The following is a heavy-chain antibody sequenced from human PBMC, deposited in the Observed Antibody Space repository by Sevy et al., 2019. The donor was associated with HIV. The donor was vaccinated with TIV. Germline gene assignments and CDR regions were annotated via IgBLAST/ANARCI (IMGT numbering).Heavy chain of an antibody. V-gene: IGHV4-34*01. CDR2: TNHSGST. J-gene: IGHJ5*02. CDR1: GGSFSGYY. Sequence: SETLSLTCAVYGGSFSGYYWSWIRQPPGKGLEWIGETNHSGSTNYNPSLKSRVTMSVDTSKNQFSLKLSSVTAADTAVYYCARGRGWFDPWGQGTLVTVSS. CDR3: ARGRGWFDP.